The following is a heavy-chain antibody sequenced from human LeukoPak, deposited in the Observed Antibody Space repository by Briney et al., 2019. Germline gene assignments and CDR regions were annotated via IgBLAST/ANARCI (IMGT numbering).Heavy chain of an antibody. CDR2: INPSGGST. D-gene: IGHD4-11*01. CDR1: GYTFTSYY. J-gene: IGHJ3*02. V-gene: IGHV1-46*01. CDR3: ARGDTVTIDAFDI. Sequence: GASVKVSFKASGYTFTSYYMHWVRQAPGQGLEWMGIINPSGGSTSYAQKFQGRVTMTRDTSTSTVYMELSSLRSEVTAIYYCARGDTVTIDAFDIWGQGTLVTVSS.